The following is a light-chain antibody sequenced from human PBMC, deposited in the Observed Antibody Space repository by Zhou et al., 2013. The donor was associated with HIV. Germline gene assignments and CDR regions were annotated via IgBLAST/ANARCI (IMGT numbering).Light chain of an antibody. V-gene: IGKV3D-20*02. Sequence: EIVLTQSPDTLSLSPGERATLSCRASQSVSNNYLAWYQQIPGQAPRLLVSGASSRATGIPDRFSGSGSGTDFTLTISSLEPEDFAVYYCQQRSTWPMYTFGQGTKLDIK. CDR3: QQRSTWPMYT. CDR2: GAS. J-gene: IGKJ2*01. CDR1: QSVSNNY.